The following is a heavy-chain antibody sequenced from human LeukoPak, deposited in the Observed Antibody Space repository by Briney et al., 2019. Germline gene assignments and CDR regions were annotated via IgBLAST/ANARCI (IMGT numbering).Heavy chain of an antibody. CDR2: INNNGGTT. D-gene: IGHD4-11*01. V-gene: IGHV3-64*01. CDR3: ARGTTVNTPFDH. J-gene: IGHJ4*02. Sequence: GGSLRLSCVASGFTFSSYAMHWVRQAPGKGLEYVSVINNNGGTTYYANSVKGRFTISRDNSKNTVFLQMGSLRAEDMAVYYCARGTTVNTPFDHWGQGTLVTVSS. CDR1: GFTFSSYA.